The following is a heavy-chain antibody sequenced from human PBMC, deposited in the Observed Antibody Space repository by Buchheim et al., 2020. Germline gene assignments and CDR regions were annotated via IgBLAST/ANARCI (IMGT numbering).Heavy chain of an antibody. J-gene: IGHJ4*02. Sequence: EVQLMESGGTLVQPGGSLRLSCAASGFTFSTSWMSWVRQAPGKGLDWVASINQFGSQIHYGDSVKGRFTISRDNAKNSLYLQMNSLKAEDTAVSYCKGGAQQPLDYYFDSWGQGTL. D-gene: IGHD6-13*01. V-gene: IGHV3-7*01. CDR3: KGGAQQPLDYYFDS. CDR1: GFTFSTSW. CDR2: INQFGSQI.